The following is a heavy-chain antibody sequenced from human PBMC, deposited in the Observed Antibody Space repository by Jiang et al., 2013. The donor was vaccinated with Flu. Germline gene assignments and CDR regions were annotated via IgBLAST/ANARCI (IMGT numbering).Heavy chain of an antibody. D-gene: IGHD1-14*01. V-gene: IGHV4-34*01. J-gene: IGHJ4*02. CDR1: GGSFSGYY. CDR2: INHSGST. CDR3: ARGGRFSSTFDY. Sequence: LLKPSETLSLTCAVYGGSFSGYYWSWIRQPPGKGLEWIGEINHSGSTNYNPSLKSRVTISVDTSKNQFSLKLSSVTAADTAVYYCARGGRFSSTFDYWGQGTLVTVSS.